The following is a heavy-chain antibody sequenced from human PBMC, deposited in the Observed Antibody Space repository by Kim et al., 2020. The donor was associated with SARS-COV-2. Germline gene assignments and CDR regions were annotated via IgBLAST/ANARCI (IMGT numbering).Heavy chain of an antibody. Sequence: SETLSLTCTVSGGSISSYYWSWIRQPPGKGLEWIGYIYYSGSTNYNPSLKSRGTISVDTSKNQFSLKLSSVTAADTAVYYCARLGRPGYFDYWGQGTLVTVSS. J-gene: IGHJ4*02. CDR3: ARLGRPGYFDY. V-gene: IGHV4-59*08. CDR1: GGSISSYY. D-gene: IGHD3-16*01. CDR2: IYYSGST.